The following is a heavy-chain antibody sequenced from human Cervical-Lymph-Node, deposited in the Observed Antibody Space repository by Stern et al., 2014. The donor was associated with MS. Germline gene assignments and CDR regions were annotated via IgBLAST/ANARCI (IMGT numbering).Heavy chain of an antibody. J-gene: IGHJ4*02. Sequence: QVQLVQSGSELKKPGTSVKVSCKGSGYIFSKYAINWVRQAPGQGLEWMGWINTDRGNPTYAQGLKGRYVFSLDSSVSTAYLQISSLKAEDTAVYYCARAPAGEQWLVRVAFDSWGQGTLVTVSS. V-gene: IGHV7-4-1*02. D-gene: IGHD6-19*01. CDR1: GYIFSKYA. CDR2: INTDRGNP. CDR3: ARAPAGEQWLVRVAFDS.